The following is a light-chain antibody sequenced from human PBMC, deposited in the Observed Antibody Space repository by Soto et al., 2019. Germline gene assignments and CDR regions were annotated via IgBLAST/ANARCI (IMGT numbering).Light chain of an antibody. CDR2: DAS. J-gene: IGKJ5*01. CDR3: QQYYSYPIT. V-gene: IGKV1-33*01. Sequence: DIQMTQSPSSLSASVGDRVTITCRASQSISSYLNWYQQKPGKAPKLLIYDASNLETGVPSRFSGSGSGTDFTLTISCLQSEDFATYYCQQYYSYPITFGQGTRLEIK. CDR1: QSISSY.